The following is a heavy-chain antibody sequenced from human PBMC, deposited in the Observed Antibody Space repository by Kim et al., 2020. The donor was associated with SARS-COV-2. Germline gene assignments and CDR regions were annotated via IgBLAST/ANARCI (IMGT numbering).Heavy chain of an antibody. CDR2: IWYDGSNK. CDR3: AKGLFDSSGYYFHSYYYYGMDV. Sequence: GGSLRLSCAASGFTFSSYGMHWVRQAPGKGLEWVAVIWYDGSNKYYADSVKGRFTISRDNSKNTLYLQMNSLRAEDTAVYYCAKGLFDSSGYYFHSYYYYGMDVWGQGTTVTVSS. CDR1: GFTFSSYG. J-gene: IGHJ6*02. D-gene: IGHD3-22*01. V-gene: IGHV3-33*06.